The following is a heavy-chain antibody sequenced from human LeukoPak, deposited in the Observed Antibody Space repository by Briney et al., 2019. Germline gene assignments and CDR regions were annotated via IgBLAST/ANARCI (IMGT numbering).Heavy chain of an antibody. CDR2: IFPSGGEI. J-gene: IGHJ3*02. Sequence: GGSLRLSCEASGFTFSTFAMIWVRQPPGKGLEWVSSIFPSGGEIHYADSVRGRFTISRDNSKSTLSLQMNSLRAEDTAVYYCARGLNNRKSGRRFDVFEIWGQGTMVTVSS. D-gene: IGHD3-3*01. CDR1: GFTFSTFA. V-gene: IGHV3-23*01. CDR3: ARGLNNRKSGRRFDVFEI.